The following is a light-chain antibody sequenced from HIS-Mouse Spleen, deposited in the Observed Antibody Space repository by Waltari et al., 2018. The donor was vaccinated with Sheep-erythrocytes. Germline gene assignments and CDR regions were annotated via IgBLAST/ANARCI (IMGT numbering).Light chain of an antibody. V-gene: IGKV3-20*01. Sequence: EIVLTQSPGTLSLSLGERATLSCRASQSVSSSYLAWYQQKPGQAPRLLIYGASSSATGIPDRFSGTGSVTDFTLTISRLEPEDFAVYYCQQYGSSPPRLTFGGGTKVEIK. CDR1: QSVSSSY. CDR3: QQYGSSPPRLT. CDR2: GAS. J-gene: IGKJ4*01.